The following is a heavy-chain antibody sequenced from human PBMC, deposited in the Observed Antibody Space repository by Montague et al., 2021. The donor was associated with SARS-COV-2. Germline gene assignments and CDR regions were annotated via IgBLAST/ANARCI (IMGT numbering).Heavy chain of an antibody. CDR1: GDSISSSSYN. D-gene: IGHD1-1*01. Sequence: SETLSLTCTVSGDSISSSSYNWGWIRQPPGKGLEWIGSVHYSGRPYYNPSLKSRVTIYVDTSKNQPSLKLSSVTVADTAVYYCTRHVHMTWPEPSPGFDYWGQGTLVTVSS. J-gene: IGHJ4*02. CDR2: VHYSGRP. CDR3: TRHVHMTWPEPSPGFDY. V-gene: IGHV4-39*01.